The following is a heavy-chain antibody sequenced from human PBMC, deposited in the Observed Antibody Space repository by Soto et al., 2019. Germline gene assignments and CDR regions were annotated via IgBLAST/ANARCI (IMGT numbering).Heavy chain of an antibody. CDR3: AREGTYYYDTSGYYPIDY. CDR1: GFTFSSYA. CDR2: ISYDGSNK. D-gene: IGHD3-22*01. J-gene: IGHJ4*02. Sequence: PVGSLRLSCAASGFTFSSYAMPWGRQAPGKGLEWVAVISYDGSNKYYADSVKGRFTISRDNSKNTLYLQMNSPRAEDTAVYYCAREGTYYYDTSGYYPIDYWGQGTLVTVSS. V-gene: IGHV3-30-3*01.